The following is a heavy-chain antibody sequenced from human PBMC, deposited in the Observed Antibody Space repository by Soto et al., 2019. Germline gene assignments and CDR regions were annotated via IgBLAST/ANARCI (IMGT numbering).Heavy chain of an antibody. CDR2: IIPIFGTA. CDR1: GFTFSSYA. Sequence: VQLVESGGGLVKPGGSLRLSCAASGFTFSSYAISWVRQAPGQGLEWMGGIIPIFGTANYAQKFQGRVTITADKSTSTAYMELSSLRSEDTAVYYCSGEGDYWGQGTLVTVSS. J-gene: IGHJ4*02. V-gene: IGHV1-69*06. CDR3: SGEGDY.